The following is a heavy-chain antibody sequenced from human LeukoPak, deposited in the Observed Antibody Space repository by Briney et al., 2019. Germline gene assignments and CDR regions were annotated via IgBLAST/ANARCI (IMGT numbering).Heavy chain of an antibody. V-gene: IGHV3-66*01. CDR3: AKVVNTITGTTY. D-gene: IGHD1-20*01. Sequence: GGSLRLSCAVSGFTVSDNLLTWVRQAPGKGLECVSVLYDSGSTYYADSVKGRFTISRDNSKNTLYLQMNSLRAEDTAVYYCAKVVNTITGTTYWGQGTLVTVSS. CDR2: LYDSGST. CDR1: GFTVSDNL. J-gene: IGHJ4*02.